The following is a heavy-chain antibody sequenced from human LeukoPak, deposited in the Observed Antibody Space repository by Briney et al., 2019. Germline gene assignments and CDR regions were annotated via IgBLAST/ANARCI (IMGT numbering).Heavy chain of an antibody. CDR3: ARDTEHLYFVFDH. Sequence: GGSLRLSCTGFGFSFSRHSMNWVRQAPGKGLEWVSYISTSSRTIYYADSVKGRFTISRDNAKNSLYLQMNSQRDEDTAVYYCARDTEHLYFVFDHWGQGTLVTVSS. CDR1: GFSFSRHS. CDR2: ISTSSRTI. J-gene: IGHJ4*02. V-gene: IGHV3-48*02. D-gene: IGHD3-9*01.